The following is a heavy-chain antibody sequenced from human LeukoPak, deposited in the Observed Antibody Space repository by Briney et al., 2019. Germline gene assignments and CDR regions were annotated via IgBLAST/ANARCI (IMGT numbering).Heavy chain of an antibody. V-gene: IGHV4-4*07. Sequence: SETLSLTCTVSGGSISSHYWSWIRQPAGKRLEWIGRIWATGSTVDDPSFRSRLTLSIDRSKSQLSLKLTSTTAADSAVYYCARVRAYSDFVGNFDLWGHGIPVTVSS. D-gene: IGHD4-11*01. CDR3: ARVRAYSDFVGNFDL. CDR1: GGSISSHY. CDR2: IWATGST. J-gene: IGHJ2*01.